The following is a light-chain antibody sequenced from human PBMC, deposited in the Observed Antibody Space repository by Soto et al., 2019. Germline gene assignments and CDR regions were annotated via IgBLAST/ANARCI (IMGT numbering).Light chain of an antibody. J-gene: IGKJ1*01. CDR1: QSVSGD. CDR3: QQYNNWPPWT. Sequence: EIVLTQSPGTLSLSPGEGATLSCRASQSVSGDYLAWYQSKPGQAPRLLIHGASNRATGIPDRFSGSGSGTEFTLTISSLQSEDFAVYYCQQYNNWPPWTFGQGTKVDIK. CDR2: GAS. V-gene: IGKV3D-15*01.